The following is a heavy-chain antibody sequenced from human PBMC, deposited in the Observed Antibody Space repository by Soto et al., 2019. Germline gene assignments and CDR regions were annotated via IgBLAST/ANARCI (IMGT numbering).Heavy chain of an antibody. J-gene: IGHJ4*02. CDR2: FDPSDSYT. D-gene: IGHD5-18*01. V-gene: IGHV5-10-1*01. CDR3: AKRGYSYANEPYFHY. CDR1: GYRFTSYW. Sequence: GESLKVSCKGSGYRFTSYWISWVRQMAGKGLEWMGRFDPSDSYTNNSPTCQGHVTISADKSISTAYLQWSSLKASDTAMYYCAKRGYSYANEPYFHYWGQETLVTVSS.